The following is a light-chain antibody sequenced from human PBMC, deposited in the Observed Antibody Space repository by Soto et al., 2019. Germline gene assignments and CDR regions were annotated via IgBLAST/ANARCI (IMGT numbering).Light chain of an antibody. V-gene: IGKV1-33*01. CDR1: QNINNY. Sequence: DIQITPYPSSQSASVEDRVTITCQASQNINNYLNLYQQKPGRAPKLLIYDASNLEAGVPSRFRGSGSGTEFTLTISSLQPDDFATYYCQQYNSYPWTFGQGTKVDIK. CDR2: DAS. J-gene: IGKJ1*01. CDR3: QQYNSYPWT.